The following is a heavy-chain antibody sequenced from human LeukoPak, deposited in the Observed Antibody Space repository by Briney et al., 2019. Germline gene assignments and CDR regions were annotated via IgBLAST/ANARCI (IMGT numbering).Heavy chain of an antibody. CDR3: ARGPSGYYDGAYYFDY. CDR1: GYTFTSYG. Sequence: ASVKVSCKASGYTFTSYGISWVRQAPGQGLEWMGWISAYNGNTNYAQKLQGRVTMTTDTSTSTAYMELRSLRSDDTAVYYCARGPSGYYDGAYYFDYWGQGTLVTVSS. J-gene: IGHJ4*02. CDR2: ISAYNGNT. V-gene: IGHV1-18*01. D-gene: IGHD3-22*01.